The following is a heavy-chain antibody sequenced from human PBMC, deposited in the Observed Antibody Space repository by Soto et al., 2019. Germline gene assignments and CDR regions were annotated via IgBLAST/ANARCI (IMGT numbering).Heavy chain of an antibody. CDR1: GYTFTSYG. CDR2: ISAYNGST. D-gene: IGHD2-15*01. CDR3: ARDLCSGGSCYGDNWFDP. V-gene: IGHV1-18*01. Sequence: GASVKVSCKASGYTFTSYGISWVRQAPGQGLEWMGWISAYNGSTNYAQKLQGRVTMTTDTSTSTAYMELRSLRSDDTAVYYCARDLCSGGSCYGDNWFDPWGQGTLVTVSS. J-gene: IGHJ5*02.